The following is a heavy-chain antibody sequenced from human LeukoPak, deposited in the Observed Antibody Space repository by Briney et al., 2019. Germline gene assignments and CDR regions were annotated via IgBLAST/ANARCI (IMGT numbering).Heavy chain of an antibody. Sequence: GGSLRLSCAASGFTFSSYSMNWVRQAPGKGLEWVSSISSSSYIYYADSVKGRFTISRDNAKNSLYLQMNSLRAEDTAVYYCARDARWLQLDAFDIWGQGTMVTVSS. V-gene: IGHV3-21*01. J-gene: IGHJ3*02. D-gene: IGHD5-24*01. CDR3: ARDARWLQLDAFDI. CDR2: ISSSSYI. CDR1: GFTFSSYS.